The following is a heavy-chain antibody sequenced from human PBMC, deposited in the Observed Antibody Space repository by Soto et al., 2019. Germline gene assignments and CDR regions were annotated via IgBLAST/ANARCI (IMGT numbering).Heavy chain of an antibody. D-gene: IGHD3-3*01. J-gene: IGHJ6*02. V-gene: IGHV5-10-1*01. CDR2: IDPSDSYT. CDR3: ARLRRYDHGMDV. Sequence: GESLKISCEGSGYSFTSYWISWVRQMPGKGLEWMGRIDPSDSYTNYSPSFQGHVTISADKSISTAYLQRSSLKASDTAMYYCARLRRYDHGMDVWGQGTTVTVSS. CDR1: GYSFTSYW.